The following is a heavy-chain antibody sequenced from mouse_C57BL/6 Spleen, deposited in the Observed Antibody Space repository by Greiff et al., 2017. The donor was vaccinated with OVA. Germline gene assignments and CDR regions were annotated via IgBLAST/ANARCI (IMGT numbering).Heavy chain of an antibody. J-gene: IGHJ1*03. CDR3: TRDPGYDGLDFDV. CDR1: GFTFSSYA. Sequence: EVKLMESGEGLVKPGGSLKLSCAASGFTFSSYAMSWVRQTPEKRLEWVAYISSGGDYIYYADTVKGRFTISRDNARNTLYLQMSSLKSEDTAMYYCTRDPGYDGLDFDVWGTGTTVTVSS. CDR2: ISSGGDYI. V-gene: IGHV5-9-1*02. D-gene: IGHD2-2*01.